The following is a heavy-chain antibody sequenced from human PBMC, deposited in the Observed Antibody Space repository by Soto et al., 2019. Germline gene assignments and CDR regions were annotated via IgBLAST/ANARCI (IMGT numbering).Heavy chain of an antibody. CDR3: ARGLLRLRFLEWLLIGLDY. V-gene: IGHV1-69*13. J-gene: IGHJ4*02. CDR1: GGTFSSYA. D-gene: IGHD3-3*01. CDR2: IIPIFGTA. Sequence: VASVKVSCKASGGTFSSYAISWVRQAPGQGLEWMGGIIPIFGTANYAQKFQGRVTITADESTSTAYMELSSLRSEDTAVYYCARGLLRLRFLEWLLIGLDYWGQGTLVTVSS.